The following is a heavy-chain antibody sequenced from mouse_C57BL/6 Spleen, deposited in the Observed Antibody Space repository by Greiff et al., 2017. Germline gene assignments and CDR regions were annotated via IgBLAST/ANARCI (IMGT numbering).Heavy chain of an antibody. V-gene: IGHV1-47*01. CDR2: FHPYNDDT. CDR1: GYTFTTYP. J-gene: IGHJ2*01. D-gene: IGHD1-1*01. Sequence: VQLVESGAELVKPGASVKMSCKASGYTFTTYPIEWMKQNHGKSLEWIGNFHPYNDDTKYNEKFKGKATLTVEKSSSTVYLELSRLTSDDSAVYYCAILIYYGSSRFDYWGQGTTLTVSS. CDR3: AILIYYGSSRFDY.